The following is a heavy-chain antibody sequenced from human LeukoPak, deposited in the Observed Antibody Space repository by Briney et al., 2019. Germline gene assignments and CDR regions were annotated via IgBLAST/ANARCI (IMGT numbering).Heavy chain of an antibody. CDR1: GFTFSSYE. J-gene: IGHJ3*02. Sequence: PGGSLRLSCAASGFTFSSYEMNWVRQAPGKGLEWVSYISSSGSTIYYADSVKGRFTISRDNAKNSLYLQMNSLRAEDTAVYYCARDRYCSSTSCYLPDAFDIWGQGTMVTVSS. CDR3: ARDRYCSSTSCYLPDAFDI. CDR2: ISSSGSTI. D-gene: IGHD2-2*01. V-gene: IGHV3-48*03.